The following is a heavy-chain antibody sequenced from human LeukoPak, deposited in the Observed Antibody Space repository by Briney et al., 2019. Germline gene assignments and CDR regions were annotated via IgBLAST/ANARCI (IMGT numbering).Heavy chain of an antibody. D-gene: IGHD6-19*01. J-gene: IGHJ4*02. CDR3: ARDSSGWYQPFDY. V-gene: IGHV4-59*01. Sequence: SETLSLTCTVSGGSISSYYWSWIRQPPGKGLEWIGYIYYSGSTNYNPSLKSRVTISVDTSKNQFSLKLSAVTAADTAVYYCARDSSGWYQPFDYWGQGTLVTVSS. CDR1: GGSISSYY. CDR2: IYYSGST.